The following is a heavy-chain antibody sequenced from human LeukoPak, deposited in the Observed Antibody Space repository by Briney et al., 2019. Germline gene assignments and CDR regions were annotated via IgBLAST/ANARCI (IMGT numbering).Heavy chain of an antibody. J-gene: IGHJ6*02. CDR2: ISGSGGST. Sequence: PGGSLRLSGAASGFTFSSYAMSWVRQAPGKGLEWVSAISGSGGSTYYADSVKGRFTISRDNSKNTLYLQMNSLRAEDTAVYYCAKDLGVPYCGGDCYSYYGMDVWGQGTTVTVSS. CDR3: AKDLGVPYCGGDCYSYYGMDV. V-gene: IGHV3-23*01. D-gene: IGHD2-21*02. CDR1: GFTFSSYA.